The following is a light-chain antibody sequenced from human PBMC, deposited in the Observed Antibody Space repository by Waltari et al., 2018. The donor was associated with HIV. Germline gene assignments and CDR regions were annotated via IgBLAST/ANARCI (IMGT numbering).Light chain of an antibody. CDR3: ASWDDSLGGRWV. J-gene: IGLJ3*02. V-gene: IGLV1-47*01. CDR2: RNI. CDR1: RSDIGTNY. Sequence: QSVLTQPPSTSGTPGQTVTISCSGTRSDIGTNYVYWYQQVPGTAPKLLISRNIQRPSWVPARFAGSKSGPSASLAISGLRSEDEAHYHCASWDDSLGGRWVFGGGTKLTVL.